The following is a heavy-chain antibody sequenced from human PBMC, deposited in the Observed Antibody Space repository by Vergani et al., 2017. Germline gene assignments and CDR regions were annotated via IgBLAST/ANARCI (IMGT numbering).Heavy chain of an antibody. CDR3: ARGDGEEGYYFDY. CDR1: GFTFSSYA. Sequence: EVQLVESGGGLVQPGGSLRLSCAASGFTFSSYAMHWVRQAPGKGLEWVSVIYSGGSTYYADSVKGRFTISRDNSKNTLYLQMNSLRAEDTAVYYCARGDGEEGYYFDYWGQGTLVTVAS. CDR2: IYSGGST. D-gene: IGHD3-10*01. V-gene: IGHV3-66*02. J-gene: IGHJ4*02.